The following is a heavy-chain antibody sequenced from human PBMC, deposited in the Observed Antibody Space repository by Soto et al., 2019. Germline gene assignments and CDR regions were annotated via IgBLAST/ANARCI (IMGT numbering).Heavy chain of an antibody. CDR1: GFTFSSYS. Sequence: QLGGSLSLSCAASGFTFSSYSMNWVRQAPGKGLEWVSYISSSSSTIYYADSVKGRFTISRDNAKNSLYLQMNSLRDEDTAVYYCARDLFPYYYDSSGYYRPVYYGMDVWGQGTTVTVSS. CDR3: ARDLFPYYYDSSGYYRPVYYGMDV. D-gene: IGHD3-22*01. V-gene: IGHV3-48*02. CDR2: ISSSSSTI. J-gene: IGHJ6*02.